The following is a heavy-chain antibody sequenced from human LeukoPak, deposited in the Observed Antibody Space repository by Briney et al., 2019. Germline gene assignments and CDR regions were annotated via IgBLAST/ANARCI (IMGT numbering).Heavy chain of an antibody. Sequence: SGGSLRLSCAASGFTVSSSYMSWVRQAPGKGLEWVSIIYSGGGTYYADSVKDRFTISRDNSKNTLYLQMSSLRAKDTAMYYCASNSRAARQFDYWGQGTLVTASS. J-gene: IGHJ4*02. D-gene: IGHD6-6*01. CDR2: IYSGGGT. CDR3: ASNSRAARQFDY. V-gene: IGHV3-66*01. CDR1: GFTVSSSY.